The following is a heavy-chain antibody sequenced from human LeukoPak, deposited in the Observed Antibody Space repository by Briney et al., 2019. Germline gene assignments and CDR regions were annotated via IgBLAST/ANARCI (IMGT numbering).Heavy chain of an antibody. CDR1: GYSFTSYA. Sequence: ASVKVYCKASGYSFTSYAMHWVRQAPGQRLEWMGWINAGNGNTKYSQKFQGRVTLTRDTSASTAYMELSSLRSEDTAVYYCARGGVVAYFDYWGPGTLVTVSS. D-gene: IGHD2-15*01. CDR3: ARGGVVAYFDY. V-gene: IGHV1-3*01. CDR2: INAGNGNT. J-gene: IGHJ4*02.